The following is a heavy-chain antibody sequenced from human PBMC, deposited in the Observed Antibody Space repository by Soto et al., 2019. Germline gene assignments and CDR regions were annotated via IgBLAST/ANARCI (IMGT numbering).Heavy chain of an antibody. CDR3: ATSRF. CDR1: GGSLGGYF. Sequence: SETLYLTCAVYGGSLGGYFWSWIRQPPGKGLEWIGEINHGGSTNYNPSLKSRVTISLDTSKKQFSLKLRSATAADTAVYYCATSRFWGQGTLVTVSS. V-gene: IGHV4-34*01. J-gene: IGHJ4*02. CDR2: INHGGST.